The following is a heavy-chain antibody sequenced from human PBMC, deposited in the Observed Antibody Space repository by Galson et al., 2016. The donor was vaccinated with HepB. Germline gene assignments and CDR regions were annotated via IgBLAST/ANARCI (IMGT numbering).Heavy chain of an antibody. J-gene: IGHJ3*02. Sequence: TCAVSGGSISSGNWWNWVRQTPGKGLEWIGQIYHSGPTNYNPSLKSRVAMSIDKSKNQFSLKLSSVTAADTAIYYCARDGGIVVAGIQNAFDIWGQGTMVTVSS. V-gene: IGHV4-4*02. CDR1: GGSISSGNW. CDR2: IYHSGPT. D-gene: IGHD6-19*01. CDR3: ARDGGIVVAGIQNAFDI.